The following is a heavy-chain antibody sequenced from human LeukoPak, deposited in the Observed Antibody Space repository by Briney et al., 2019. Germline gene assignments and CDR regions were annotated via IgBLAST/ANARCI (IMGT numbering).Heavy chain of an antibody. D-gene: IGHD2-2*01. CDR1: GFNFCDYF. Sequence: PGGSLRLSCAASGFNFCDYFMSWVRQAPGKGLVWVSRINSDGSSTSYADSVKGRFTISRDNAKNTLYLQMNSLRAEDTAVYYCARGGGSSTSCPQYYYYYYMDVWGKGTTVTVSS. CDR3: ARGGGSSTSCPQYYYYYYMDV. CDR2: INSDGSST. V-gene: IGHV3-74*01. J-gene: IGHJ6*03.